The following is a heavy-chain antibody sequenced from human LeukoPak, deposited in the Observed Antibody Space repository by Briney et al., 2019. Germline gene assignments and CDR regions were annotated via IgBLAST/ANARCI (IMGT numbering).Heavy chain of an antibody. CDR3: AKFHDFWR. J-gene: IGHJ4*02. CDR1: GFIFIDYD. V-gene: IGHV3-30-3*02. Sequence: GGSLRLSCAASGFIFIDYDFHWVRQAPGKGLEWLAYISKDAAFMFYADSVKGRFTISRDNSKNTLYLQMNSLRAEDTAVYYCAKFHDFWRWGQGTLVTVSS. CDR2: ISKDAAFM. D-gene: IGHD3-3*01.